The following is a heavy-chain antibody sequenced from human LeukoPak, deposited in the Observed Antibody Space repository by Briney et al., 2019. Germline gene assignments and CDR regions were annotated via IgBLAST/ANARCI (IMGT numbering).Heavy chain of an antibody. D-gene: IGHD6-19*01. J-gene: IGHJ1*01. CDR1: GFTLSSYA. V-gene: IGHV3-23*01. CDR2: ISGSGGST. Sequence: GGSLRLSCAASGFTLSSYAMSWVRQAPGKGLEWVSAISGSGGSTYYADSVKGRFTISRDNSKNTLYLQMNSLRAEDTAVYYCAKVSSGWSEYFQHWGQGTLVTVSS. CDR3: AKVSSGWSEYFQH.